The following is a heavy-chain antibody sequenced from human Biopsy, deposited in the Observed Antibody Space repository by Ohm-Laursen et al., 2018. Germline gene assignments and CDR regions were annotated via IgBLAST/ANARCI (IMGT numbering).Heavy chain of an antibody. Sequence: ASVKVSCKASGGTFSNYAISWVRQAPGEGLEWMGGIIAVSGLVNYAPKFQGRVSITVDKSTTTAYMELSNLKSEDTAVYYCATPFQYYDSWGGYPPFDHWGQGTLVTVSS. J-gene: IGHJ4*02. CDR1: GGTFSNYA. CDR3: ATPFQYYDSWGGYPPFDH. CDR2: IIAVSGLV. D-gene: IGHD3-3*01. V-gene: IGHV1-69*10.